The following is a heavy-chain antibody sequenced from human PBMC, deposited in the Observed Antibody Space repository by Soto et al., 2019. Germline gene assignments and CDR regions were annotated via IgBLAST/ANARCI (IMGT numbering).Heavy chain of an antibody. Sequence: ASVKVSCKVSGSTLYEMSMHWVRQAPGEGLEWMGGFDHEDGETVYAQKFQDRVTMTEDRSTGTAYMELTSLRSEDTAMYYCATGTRYTMILVVHFEYRGQGTQVTVSS. V-gene: IGHV1-24*01. D-gene: IGHD3-22*01. J-gene: IGHJ4*02. CDR3: ATGTRYTMILVVHFEY. CDR2: FDHEDGET. CDR1: GSTLYEMS.